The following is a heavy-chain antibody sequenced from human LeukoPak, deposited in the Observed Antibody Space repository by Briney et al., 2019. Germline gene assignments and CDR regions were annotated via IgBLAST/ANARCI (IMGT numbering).Heavy chain of an antibody. V-gene: IGHV4-4*02. CDR2: IYHAGST. D-gene: IGHD5/OR15-5a*01. Sequence: PSGTLSLTCTVSGASISSSNWWTWVRQPPGEALEWIGEIYHAGSTKYNPSLKSRLTISVDKSNNSFSLSLTSVTAADTAFYYCAKLLVSTEYYFDYWGQGTLVTVSS. CDR1: GASISSSNW. J-gene: IGHJ4*02. CDR3: AKLLVSTEYYFDY.